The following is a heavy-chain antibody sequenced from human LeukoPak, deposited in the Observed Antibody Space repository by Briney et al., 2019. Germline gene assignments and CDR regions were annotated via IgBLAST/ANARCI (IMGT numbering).Heavy chain of an antibody. J-gene: IGHJ4*02. CDR1: GYTFTSYG. CDR3: ARGGAILTGYNYFDY. D-gene: IGHD3-9*01. CDR2: ISAYNGNP. Sequence: GASVKVSCKASGYTFTSYGISWVRQAPGQGLEWMGWISAYNGNPNYAQKLQGRVTMTTDTSTSTAYMELRSLRSDDTAVYYCARGGAILTGYNYFDYWGQGTLVTVSS. V-gene: IGHV1-18*01.